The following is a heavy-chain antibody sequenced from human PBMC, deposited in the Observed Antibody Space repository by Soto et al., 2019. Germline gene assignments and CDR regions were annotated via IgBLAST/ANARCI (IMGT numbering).Heavy chain of an antibody. V-gene: IGHV4-34*01. J-gene: IGHJ3*02. CDR3: ARAPAVVVISNAFDI. Sequence: QVQLQQWGAGLLKPSETLSLTCAVYGGSFSGYYWSWIRQPPGRGLEWIGEINQSGSTNYNPSLKRRVTISVDTSKKPFSLKMSSVTAADTAVYYCARAPAVVVISNAFDIWGQGTMVTVSS. CDR1: GGSFSGYY. D-gene: IGHD3-22*01. CDR2: INQSGST.